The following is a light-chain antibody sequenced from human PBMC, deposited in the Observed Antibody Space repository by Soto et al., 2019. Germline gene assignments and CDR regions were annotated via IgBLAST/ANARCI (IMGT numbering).Light chain of an antibody. CDR2: GVS. V-gene: IGKV3D-15*01. CDR3: QQYENWPWT. CDR1: QSISSY. J-gene: IGKJ1*01. Sequence: EIVMTQSPATLSVSQCERATLSCRASQSISSYLAWYQQKPGQAPRLLIYGVSSRATGIPDRFSGSGSGTEFTLTISSLQSEDVATYYCQQYENWPWTFGQGTKVDIK.